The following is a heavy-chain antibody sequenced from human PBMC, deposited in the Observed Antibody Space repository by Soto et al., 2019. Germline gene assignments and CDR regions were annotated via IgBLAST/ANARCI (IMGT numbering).Heavy chain of an antibody. Sequence: EVELVESGGGLVQPGGSLRLSCAASGFAVSGSYMSWVRQAPGKGLEWVSVISVGGNTHHADAGKGSMTISSDNSKNTVYLQMKSLRAEDTALYYCVGDPVRREARYYGAGAWGWFDYWGQGTLVTVSS. CDR2: ISVGGNT. D-gene: IGHD3-10*01. CDR3: VGDPVRREARYYGAGAWGWFDY. V-gene: IGHV3-66*01. CDR1: GFAVSGSY. J-gene: IGHJ5*01.